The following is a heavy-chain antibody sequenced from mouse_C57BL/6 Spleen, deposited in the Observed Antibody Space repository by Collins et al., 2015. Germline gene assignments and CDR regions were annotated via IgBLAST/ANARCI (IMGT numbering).Heavy chain of an antibody. CDR2: INPYNDGT. J-gene: IGHJ1*01. Sequence: EVQLQQSGPELVKPGASVKMPCKASGYTFTSYVMHWVKQKPGQGLEWIGYINPYNDGTKYNEKFKGKATLTSDKSSSTAYMELSSLTSEDSAVYYCARRKDYWYFDVWGAGTTVTVSS. CDR1: GYTFTSYV. V-gene: IGHV1-14*01. CDR3: ARRKDYWYFDV.